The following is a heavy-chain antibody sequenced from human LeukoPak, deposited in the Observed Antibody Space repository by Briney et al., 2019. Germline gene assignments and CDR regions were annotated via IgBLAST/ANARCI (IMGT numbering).Heavy chain of an antibody. CDR2: MSAYNGYT. Sequence: GASVKVSCKASGYTFTSYGISWVRQAPGQGLEWTGWMSAYNGYTNYAQKLQGRVTMTTDTSTSTAYTPLRSLRSDDTAVYYCARDFSYTPLGPDSSRSPFDPWGQGTLVTVSS. CDR1: GYTFTSYG. D-gene: IGHD6-13*01. CDR3: ARDFSYTPLGPDSSRSPFDP. V-gene: IGHV1-18*01. J-gene: IGHJ5*02.